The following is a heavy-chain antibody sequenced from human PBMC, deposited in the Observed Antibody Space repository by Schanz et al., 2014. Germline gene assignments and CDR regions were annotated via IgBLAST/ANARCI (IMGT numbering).Heavy chain of an antibody. Sequence: DVHLLESGGGLVQPGGSLRLSCAASEFTFSTDAMSWVRQAPGKGLEWLSVISASGGDTYYADSVKGRFTISRDNAKNSLYLEMNSLRAEDTALYYCARIGGSVFDYWAQGTLVTVSS. CDR2: ISASGGDT. CDR1: EFTFSTDA. CDR3: ARIGGSVFDY. D-gene: IGHD3-10*01. V-gene: IGHV3-23*01. J-gene: IGHJ4*02.